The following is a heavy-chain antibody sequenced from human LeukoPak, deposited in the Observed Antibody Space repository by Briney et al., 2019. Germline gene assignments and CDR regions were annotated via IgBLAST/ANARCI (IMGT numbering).Heavy chain of an antibody. J-gene: IGHJ6*03. Sequence: SVKVSCKASGGTFSSYAISWVRQAPGQGLEWMGGIIPIFGTANYAQKFQGGVTITADESTSTAYMELSSLRSEDTAVYYCARGECRDGYNCGYYYYYMDVWGKGTTVTVSS. CDR2: IIPIFGTA. D-gene: IGHD5-24*01. CDR1: GGTFSSYA. V-gene: IGHV1-69*13. CDR3: ARGECRDGYNCGYYYYYMDV.